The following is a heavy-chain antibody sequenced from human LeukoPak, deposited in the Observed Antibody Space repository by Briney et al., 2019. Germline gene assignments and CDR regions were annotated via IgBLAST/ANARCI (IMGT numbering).Heavy chain of an antibody. CDR1: GGSFSGYY. Sequence: PSETLSLTCAVYGGSFSGYYWSWIRQPPGKGLEWIGEINHSGSTNYNPSLKSRVTISVDTSKNQFSLKLSSVTAADTAVYYCARVVYYDSSGYYVGYYFDYWGQGTLVTVSS. V-gene: IGHV4-34*01. D-gene: IGHD3-22*01. CDR3: ARVVYYDSSGYYVGYYFDY. CDR2: INHSGST. J-gene: IGHJ4*02.